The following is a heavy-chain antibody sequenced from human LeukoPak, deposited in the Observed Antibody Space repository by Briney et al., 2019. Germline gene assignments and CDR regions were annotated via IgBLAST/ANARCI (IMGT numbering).Heavy chain of an antibody. CDR2: IYPGDSDT. D-gene: IGHD6-6*01. V-gene: IGHV5-51*01. CDR3: ARQGYSSSNYFDY. J-gene: IGHJ4*02. Sequence: GESLKVSCKGSGYSFTTYWIGWVRQMPGKGLEWMGIIYPGDSDTRYSPSFQGQVTISADKSISTAYLQWSSLKASDTAMYYCARQGYSSSNYFDYWGQGTLVTVSS. CDR1: GYSFTTYW.